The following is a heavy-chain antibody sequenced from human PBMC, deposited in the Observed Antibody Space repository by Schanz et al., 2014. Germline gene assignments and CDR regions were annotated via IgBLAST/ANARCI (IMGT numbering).Heavy chain of an antibody. CDR3: VRDSFFAFDY. D-gene: IGHD3-3*01. CDR1: GFTASSHS. CDR2: ISSRSSHI. V-gene: IGHV3-21*02. J-gene: IGHJ4*02. Sequence: EVQLVESGGGLVKPGGSLRLSCGVSGFTASSHSMNWVRQAPGKGLEWVSSISSRSSHIYYADSVKGRFTVSRDNAKNSVFLHMSSLRAEDTAVYYCVRDSFFAFDYWGQGTLVTVSS.